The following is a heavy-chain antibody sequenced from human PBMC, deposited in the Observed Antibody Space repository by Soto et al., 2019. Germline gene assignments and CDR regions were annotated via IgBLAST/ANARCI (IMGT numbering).Heavy chain of an antibody. CDR2: IYHSGST. CDR3: ARVVGDYYYGMDV. Sequence: QVQLQESGPGLVKPSGTLSLTCAVSGGSISSSNWWSWVRQPPGKVLECIGEIYHSGSTNYNPSLKSRVTISVDTSKHQFSLKLRSVTAADTAVYYGARVVGDYYYGMDVWGQGTTLTVSS. J-gene: IGHJ6*02. CDR1: GGSISSSNW. V-gene: IGHV4-4*02. D-gene: IGHD2-2*01.